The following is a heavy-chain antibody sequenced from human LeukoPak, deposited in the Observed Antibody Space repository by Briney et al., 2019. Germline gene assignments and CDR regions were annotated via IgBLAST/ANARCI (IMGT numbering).Heavy chain of an antibody. CDR2: IVVGSGNT. V-gene: IGHV1-58*02. CDR1: GFTFTSSV. J-gene: IGHJ4*02. CDR3: SSGGQLWLRPDY. D-gene: IGHD5-18*01. Sequence: SVKVSCKASGFTFTSSVMQWLRQARGQRLEWIGWIVVGSGNTNYAQKFQERVTITRDMSTSTAYMELSSLRSEDTAVYYCSSGGQLWLRPDYWGQGTLVTVSS.